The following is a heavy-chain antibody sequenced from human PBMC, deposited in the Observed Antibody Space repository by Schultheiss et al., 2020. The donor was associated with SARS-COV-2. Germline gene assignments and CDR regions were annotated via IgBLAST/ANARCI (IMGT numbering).Heavy chain of an antibody. J-gene: IGHJ5*02. V-gene: IGHV4-59*01. Sequence: SETLSLTCAVYGGSFSDYYWSWIRQSPGKGLEWLGHIYYTGSTSYNPSLKSRVIISVDTSKNQFSLYLNSVTAADTAVYYCARENNWNPPNWVDPWGQGTLVTVSS. CDR1: GGSFSDYY. D-gene: IGHD1-20*01. CDR3: ARENNWNPPNWVDP. CDR2: IYYTGST.